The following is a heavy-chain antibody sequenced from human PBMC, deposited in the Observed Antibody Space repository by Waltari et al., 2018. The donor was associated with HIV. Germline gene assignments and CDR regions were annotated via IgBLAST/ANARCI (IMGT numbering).Heavy chain of an antibody. J-gene: IGHJ4*02. V-gene: IGHV4-4*07. CDR3: ARDHYIVGAGDY. CDR1: GGSISSYY. CDR2: IYTSGST. Sequence: QVQLQESGPGLVKPSETLSLTCTVSGGSISSYYWSWIRQPAGKGLEWIGRIYTSGSTNDNPSRRSRVTMSVDTSKNQFSLKLSSVTAADTAVYYCARDHYIVGAGDYWGQGTLVTVSS. D-gene: IGHD1-26*01.